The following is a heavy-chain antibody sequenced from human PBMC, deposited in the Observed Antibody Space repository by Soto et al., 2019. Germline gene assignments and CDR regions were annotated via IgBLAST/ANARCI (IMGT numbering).Heavy chain of an antibody. CDR2: IIPIFGTA. D-gene: IGHD2-8*01. J-gene: IGHJ4*02. CDR1: GGTFSSYA. CDR3: ARARGTMVYAPAGYYFDY. V-gene: IGHV1-69*12. Sequence: QVQLVQSGAEVKKPGSSVKVSCKASGGTFSSYAISWVRQAPGQGREWMGGIIPIFGTANYAQKFQGRVTITADESTSTAYMELSSLRSDDTAVYYCARARGTMVYAPAGYYFDYWGQGTLVTVSS.